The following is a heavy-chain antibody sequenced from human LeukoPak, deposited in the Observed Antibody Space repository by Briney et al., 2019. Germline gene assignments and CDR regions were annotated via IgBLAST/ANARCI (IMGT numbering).Heavy chain of an antibody. CDR1: GGSFSGYY. CDR3: ARGIGYGPRFDY. V-gene: IGHV4-34*01. Sequence: SETLSLTXAVYGGSFSGYYWSWIRQPPGKGLEWIGEINHSGSTNYNPSLKSRVTISVDTSKNQFSLKLSSVTAADTAVYYCARGIGYGPRFDYWGQGTLVTVSS. CDR2: INHSGST. J-gene: IGHJ4*02. D-gene: IGHD5-18*01.